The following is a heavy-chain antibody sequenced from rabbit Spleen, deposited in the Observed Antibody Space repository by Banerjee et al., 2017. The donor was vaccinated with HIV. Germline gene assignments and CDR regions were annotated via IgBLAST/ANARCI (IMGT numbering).Heavy chain of an antibody. J-gene: IGHJ6*01. CDR2: IDIGSRDFT. Sequence: QSLEESGGDLVKPGASLTLTCKASGIDFSSYNFICWVHQAPGKGLEWIACIDIGSRDFTYYASWAKGRFIISKTSSTTVTLQMTSLTVADTATYFCARDTGSSFSTYGMDLWGQGTLVTVS. CDR3: ARDTGSSFSTYGMDL. CDR1: GIDFSSYNF. V-gene: IGHV1S40*01. D-gene: IGHD8-1*01.